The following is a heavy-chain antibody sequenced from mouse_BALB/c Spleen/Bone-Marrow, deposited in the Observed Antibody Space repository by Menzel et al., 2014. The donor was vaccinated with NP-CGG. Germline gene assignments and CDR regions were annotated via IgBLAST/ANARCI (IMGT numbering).Heavy chain of an antibody. Sequence: EVKLVESGGGLVQPKGSLKLSCAASGFTFNTYAVNWVRQAPGKGLEWVARIRIKNNNYATYYADSVKDRFTISRHDSKSMLYLKMNNVKTEDTAMYFCGGGTVHAWFAYWGQGTLVTVSS. J-gene: IGHJ3*01. CDR2: IRIKNNNYAT. D-gene: IGHD1-1*01. V-gene: IGHV10-1*02. CDR3: GGGTVHAWFAY. CDR1: GFTFNTYA.